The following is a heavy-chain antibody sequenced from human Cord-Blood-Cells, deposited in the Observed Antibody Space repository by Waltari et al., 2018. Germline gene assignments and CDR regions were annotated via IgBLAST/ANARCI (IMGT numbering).Heavy chain of an antibody. CDR3: ARAKSGSYFYFQH. V-gene: IGHV1-3*01. CDR2: INAGNGNT. CDR1: GYTFTSYA. Sequence: QVQLVQSGAEVKKPGASVKDSCKASGYTFTSYAMHWVRQAPGQRLEWMGWINAGNGNTKYSQKFQGRVTITRDTSASTAYMELSSLRSEDTAVYYCARAKSGSYFYFQHWGQGTLVTVSS. D-gene: IGHD1-26*01. J-gene: IGHJ1*01.